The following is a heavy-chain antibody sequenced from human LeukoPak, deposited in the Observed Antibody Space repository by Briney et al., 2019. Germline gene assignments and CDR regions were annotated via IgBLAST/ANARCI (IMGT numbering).Heavy chain of an antibody. CDR2: IWYDGSDK. D-gene: IGHD5-12*01. Sequence: PGGSLRLSCAASGFTFNSYGFHWVRQAPGKGLEWVADIWYDGSDKYYADSVKGRFTISRDNSKNTVSLQMSSLRAEDTAVYYCVRAYSGFSSRGFDYWGQGTLVSVSS. CDR1: GFTFNSYG. V-gene: IGHV3-33*01. CDR3: VRAYSGFSSRGFDY. J-gene: IGHJ4*02.